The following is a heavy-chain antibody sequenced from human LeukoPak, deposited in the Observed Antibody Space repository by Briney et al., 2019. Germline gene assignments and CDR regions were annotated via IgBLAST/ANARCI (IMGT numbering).Heavy chain of an antibody. V-gene: IGHV4-59*01. J-gene: IGHJ3*02. CDR3: ARVTIYYAFDI. D-gene: IGHD4/OR15-4a*01. CDR2: IYYSGST. CDR1: GGSISSYY. Sequence: PSETLSLTCTVSGGSISSYYWSWTRQPPGKGLEWIGYIYYSGSTNYNPSLKSRVTISVDTSKNQFSLKLSSVTAADTAVYYCARVTIYYAFDIWGQGTMVTVSS.